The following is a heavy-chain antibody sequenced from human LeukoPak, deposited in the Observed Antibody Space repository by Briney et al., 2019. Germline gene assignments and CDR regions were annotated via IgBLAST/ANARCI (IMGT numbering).Heavy chain of an antibody. D-gene: IGHD2/OR15-2a*01. CDR1: GGSFSGYY. Sequence: SETLSLTCAVYGGSFSGYYWSWIRLPPGKGLEWIGEINHSGSTNYNPSLKSRVTISVDTSKNQFSLKLSSVTAADTAVYYCVKGGLLVNIAYFDFWGQGSLVTVSS. CDR2: INHSGST. V-gene: IGHV4-34*01. J-gene: IGHJ4*02. CDR3: VKGGLLVNIAYFDF.